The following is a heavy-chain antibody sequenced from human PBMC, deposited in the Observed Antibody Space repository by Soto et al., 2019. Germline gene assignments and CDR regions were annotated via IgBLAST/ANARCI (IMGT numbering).Heavy chain of an antibody. D-gene: IGHD5-12*01. J-gene: IGHJ4*02. Sequence: QLQLQESGSGLVKPSQTLSLTCAVSGGSISSGGYSWSWIRQPPGKGLEWIGYIYHSGSTYYNPSLKGLVTISVDRSKNQCSLKLSSVTAADTAVYYCAAGGGLPRYYWGQGTLVTVSS. V-gene: IGHV4-30-2*01. CDR1: GGSISSGGYS. CDR3: AAGGGLPRYY. CDR2: IYHSGST.